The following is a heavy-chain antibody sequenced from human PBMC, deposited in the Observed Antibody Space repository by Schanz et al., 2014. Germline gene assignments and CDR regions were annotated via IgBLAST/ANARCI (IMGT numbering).Heavy chain of an antibody. CDR1: GYIFINSG. CDR2: ISAYNGNT. J-gene: IGHJ6*02. Sequence: QIQLVQSGPEVKKPGATVKVSCKASGYIFINSGISWVRQAPGQGLEWMGWISAYNGNTKYPQKLQGRVTMTTDTSTSTAYMELRSLRSDDTAVCYCAKGMGYCSGGACYDYYYYGLDVWGQGTTVTVSS. D-gene: IGHD2-15*01. CDR3: AKGMGYCSGGACYDYYYYGLDV. V-gene: IGHV1-18*01.